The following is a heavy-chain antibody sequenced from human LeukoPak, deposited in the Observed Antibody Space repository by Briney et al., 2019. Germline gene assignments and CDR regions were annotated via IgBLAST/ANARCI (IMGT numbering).Heavy chain of an antibody. Sequence: PGGSLRLSCAASGFTFSIACMSWVRQAPGKGLEWVGRIKSNSNGGTADYAAPVKGRFTMSRDDSAKMLYLDMSSLKTEDTGIYYCTTDWGKPQDQRGQETLVTVSS. CDR1: GFTFSIAC. D-gene: IGHD2-2*01. CDR3: TTDWGKPQDQ. J-gene: IGHJ4*02. CDR2: IKSNSNGGTA. V-gene: IGHV3-15*01.